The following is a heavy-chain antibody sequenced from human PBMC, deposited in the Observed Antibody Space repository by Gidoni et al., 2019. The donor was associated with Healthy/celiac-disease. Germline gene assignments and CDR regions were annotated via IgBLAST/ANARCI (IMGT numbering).Heavy chain of an antibody. CDR1: GFTFSSYG. J-gene: IGHJ2*01. CDR2: IWYDGSNK. V-gene: IGHV3-33*01. Sequence: QVQLVASGGGVVQPGRSLRLSCAASGFTFSSYGMHWVRQAPGKGLAWVAVIWYDGSNKYYADSVKGRFTISRDNSKNTLYLQMNSRRAEDTAVYYCARGGSVAYCGGDCYSNWYFDLWGRGTLVTVSS. D-gene: IGHD2-21*02. CDR3: ARGGSVAYCGGDCYSNWYFDL.